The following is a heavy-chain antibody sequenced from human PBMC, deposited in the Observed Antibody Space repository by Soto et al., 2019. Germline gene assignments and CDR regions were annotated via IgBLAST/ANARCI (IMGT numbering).Heavy chain of an antibody. D-gene: IGHD2-2*01. CDR1: GGSITSSGYY. Sequence: QVQLQESGPGLVKPSQTLSLTCTVSGGSITSSGYYWSWIRQHPGEGLEWIGFTSNSGSTSYNPSLKSLVTISVYTSSIQFSLNLKSVTAADTAVYYCARGGGSTKVDYWGQGTLVTVSP. CDR2: TSNSGST. V-gene: IGHV4-31*01. J-gene: IGHJ4*02. CDR3: ARGGGSTKVDY.